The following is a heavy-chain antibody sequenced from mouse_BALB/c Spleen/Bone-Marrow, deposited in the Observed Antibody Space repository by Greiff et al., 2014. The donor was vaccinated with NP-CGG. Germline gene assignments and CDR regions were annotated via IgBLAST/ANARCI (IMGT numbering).Heavy chain of an antibody. D-gene: IGHD1-1*01. CDR3: ARDENYDIYWYFDV. CDR2: IRNKANGYTA. Sequence: VQPGGSLRLSCATSGFTFTDYYMSWVRQTPGKALEWLGFIRNKANGYTADYSVSVKGRFTISRDNSQNILYLQMNTLRAEDSATYYCARDENYDIYWYFDVWGAGTTVTVSS. J-gene: IGHJ1*01. V-gene: IGHV7-3*02. CDR1: GFTFTDYY.